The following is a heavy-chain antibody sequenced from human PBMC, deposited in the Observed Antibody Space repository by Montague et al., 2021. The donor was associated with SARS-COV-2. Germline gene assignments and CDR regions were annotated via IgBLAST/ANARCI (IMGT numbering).Heavy chain of an antibody. D-gene: IGHD3-22*01. J-gene: IGHJ4*02. CDR1: GFSFTSYW. V-gene: IGHV3-7*01. CDR2: IKQDGSDS. CDR3: AKVGGQSSAYFPTDY. Sequence: SLRLSCATSGFSFTSYWMNWFRQAPGKGLEWVANIKQDGSDSRYVDSVKGRFTISRDNAKNSLYLQMNSLRAEDTAVYYCAKVGGQSSAYFPTDYWGRATLVTVSS.